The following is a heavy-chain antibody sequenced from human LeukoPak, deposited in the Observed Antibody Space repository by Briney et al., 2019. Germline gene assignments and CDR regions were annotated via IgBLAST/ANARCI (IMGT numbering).Heavy chain of an antibody. V-gene: IGHV4-31*03. D-gene: IGHD1-14*01. J-gene: IGHJ3*02. CDR2: IYYSGST. Sequence: SETLSLTCTVSGGSISSGGYYWSWIRQHPGKGLEWIGYIYYSGSTYYNPSLKSRVTISVDTSKNQFSLKLSSVTAADTAVHYCARSTRETHAPGAFDIWGQGTMVTVSS. CDR3: ARSTRETHAPGAFDI. CDR1: GGSISSGGYY.